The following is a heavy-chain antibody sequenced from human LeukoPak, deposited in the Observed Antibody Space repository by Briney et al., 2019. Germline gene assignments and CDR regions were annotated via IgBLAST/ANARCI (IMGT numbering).Heavy chain of an antibody. J-gene: IGHJ4*02. CDR2: INSNSCGT. V-gene: IGHV1-2*02. CDR1: GYTFTGYY. CDR3: GRVPYGYFDY. D-gene: IGHD3-16*01. Sequence: GASVKVSCKASGYTFTGYYMHWVRQAPGQGLEWMGLINSNSCGTNYAQKFQGRVSMTRDKSISTAYMDLSRLKSDDTAVYYCGRVPYGYFDYWGQGTLVTVSS.